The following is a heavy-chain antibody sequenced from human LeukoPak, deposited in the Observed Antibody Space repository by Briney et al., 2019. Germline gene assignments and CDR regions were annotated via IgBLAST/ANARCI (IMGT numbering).Heavy chain of an antibody. D-gene: IGHD3-22*01. J-gene: IGHJ4*02. CDR2: IYTSGST. CDR3: ARDLNQGYYYDSSGYSTTTWFDY. CDR1: GGSISSGSYY. V-gene: IGHV4-61*02. Sequence: SQTLSLTCTVSGGSISSGSYYWSWIRQPAGKGLEWIGRIYTSGSTNYNPSLKSRVTISVDTSKNQFSLKLSSVTAADTAVYYCARDLNQGYYYDSSGYSTTTWFDYWGQGTLVTVSS.